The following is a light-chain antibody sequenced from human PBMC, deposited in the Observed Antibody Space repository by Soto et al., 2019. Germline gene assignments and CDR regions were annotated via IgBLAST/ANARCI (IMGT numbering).Light chain of an antibody. CDR2: SNN. V-gene: IGLV1-44*01. Sequence: QPVLTQPPSASGTPGQRVTISCSGSSSNIGRNTVNWYQQLPGTAPKLLIYSNNQRPSGVPDRFSGSKSGTSASLAISGLQSEDEADYYCAAWDDSLNGLYVFGTGTKLTVL. CDR3: AAWDDSLNGLYV. CDR1: SSNIGRNT. J-gene: IGLJ1*01.